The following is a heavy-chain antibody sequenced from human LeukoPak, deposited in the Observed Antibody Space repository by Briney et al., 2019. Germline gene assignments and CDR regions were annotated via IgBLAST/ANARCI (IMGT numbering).Heavy chain of an antibody. J-gene: IGHJ1*01. Sequence: SVKVSCKASGGTFRRYAISWVRQAPGQGLEWMGGIIPMFGTANYAQKLQGRVTITADESTSTVYMELRSLRSEDTAVYYCARASSLLVEYFQHWGQGTLVTVSS. V-gene: IGHV1-69*13. CDR1: GGTFRRYA. CDR2: IIPMFGTA. D-gene: IGHD2-15*01. CDR3: ARASSLLVEYFQH.